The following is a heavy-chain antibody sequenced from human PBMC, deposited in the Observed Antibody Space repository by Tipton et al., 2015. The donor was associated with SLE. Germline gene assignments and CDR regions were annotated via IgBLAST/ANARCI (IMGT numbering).Heavy chain of an antibody. CDR1: GGTFSSYA. CDR3: ARHFRIAVAGYKGAYYYYYMDV. D-gene: IGHD6-19*01. V-gene: IGHV1-69*06. CDR2: IIPIFGTA. J-gene: IGHJ6*03. Sequence: QLVQSGGEVKKPGASVKVSCKASGGTFSSYAISWVRQAPGQGLEWMGGIIPIFGTANYAQKFQGRVTITADKSTSTAYMELSSLKASDTAMYYCARHFRIAVAGYKGAYYYYYMDVWGTGTTGTDSS.